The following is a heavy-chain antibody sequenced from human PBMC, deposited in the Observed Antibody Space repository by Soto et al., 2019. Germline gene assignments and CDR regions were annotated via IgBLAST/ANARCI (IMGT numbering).Heavy chain of an antibody. CDR1: GGSISSSSYY. CDR2: IYYSGST. Sequence: QLQLQESGPGLVKPSETLSLTCTVSGGSISSSSYYWGWIRQPPGKGLEWIGSIYYSGSTYYNPSLKSRVTISVDTSKNQFSLKLSSVTAADTAVYYCARQVLARSFDYWGQGTLVTVSS. V-gene: IGHV4-39*01. D-gene: IGHD1-1*01. J-gene: IGHJ4*02. CDR3: ARQVLARSFDY.